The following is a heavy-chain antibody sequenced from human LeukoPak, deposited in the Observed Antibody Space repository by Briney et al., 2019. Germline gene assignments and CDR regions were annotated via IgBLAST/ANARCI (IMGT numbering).Heavy chain of an antibody. CDR2: IIPIFGTA. V-gene: IGHV1-69*13. Sequence: ASVKVSCKASGGTFSSYAISWVRQAPGQGLEWMGGIIPIFGTANYAQKFQGRVTITADESTSTAYMELSSLRSEDTAVYYCARERGPQYCSSTSCLKDAFDIWGQGTMVTVSS. J-gene: IGHJ3*02. D-gene: IGHD2-2*01. CDR1: GGTFSSYA. CDR3: ARERGPQYCSSTSCLKDAFDI.